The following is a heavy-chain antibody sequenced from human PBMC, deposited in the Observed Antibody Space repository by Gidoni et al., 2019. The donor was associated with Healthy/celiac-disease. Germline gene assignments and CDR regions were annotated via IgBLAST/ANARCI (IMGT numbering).Heavy chain of an antibody. J-gene: IGHJ4*02. V-gene: IGHV3-23*01. CDR3: AKGGLAATGAHFDY. CDR2: ISGSGGST. CDR1: GFTFSRSA. Sequence: EVQLLESGGGLVQPGGSLRLSCAASGFTFSRSAMSWVRQAPGKGLEWVSAISGSGGSTYYADSVKGRFTISRDNSKNTLYLQMNSLRAEDTAVYYCAKGGLAATGAHFDYWGQGTLVTVSS. D-gene: IGHD2-15*01.